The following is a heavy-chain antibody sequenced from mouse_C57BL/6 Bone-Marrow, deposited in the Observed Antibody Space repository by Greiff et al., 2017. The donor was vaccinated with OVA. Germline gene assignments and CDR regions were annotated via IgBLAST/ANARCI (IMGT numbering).Heavy chain of an antibody. V-gene: IGHV1-59*01. CDR3: ARGEDYYAMDY. Sequence: VQLQQPGAELVRPGTSVKLSCKASGYTFTSYWMHWVKQRPGQGLEWIGVIDPSDSYTNYNQKFKGKATLTVDTSSSTAYMQLSSLTSEDSAVYYCARGEDYYAMDYWGQGTSVTVSS. CDR1: GYTFTSYW. J-gene: IGHJ4*01. CDR2: IDPSDSYT.